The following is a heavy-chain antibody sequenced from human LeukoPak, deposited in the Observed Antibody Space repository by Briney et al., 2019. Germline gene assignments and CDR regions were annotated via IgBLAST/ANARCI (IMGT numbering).Heavy chain of an antibody. CDR2: IYDSGST. CDR3: ARSAYFFESSAYSVTIDF. V-gene: IGHV4-39*07. J-gene: IGHJ4*02. CDR1: GGSIGSSSDY. Sequence: SATLSLTCTVSGGSIGSSSDYWGWIRQPPGKGLEWIGSIYDSGSTYYNPSLKSRVTISVDTSKNQFSLKLTSMTAADTAVYFCARSAYFFESSAYSVTIDFWGRGTLVSVSS. D-gene: IGHD3-22*01.